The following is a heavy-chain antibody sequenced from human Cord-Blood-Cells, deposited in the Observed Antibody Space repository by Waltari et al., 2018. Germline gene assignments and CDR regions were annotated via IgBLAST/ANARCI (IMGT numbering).Heavy chain of an antibody. CDR1: GGSFSGYY. J-gene: IGHJ4*02. D-gene: IGHD7-27*01. V-gene: IGHV4-34*04. Sequence: QVQLQQWGAGLLKPSETLSLTCAVYGGSFSGYYWSWIREPPGKGVEWIGEINHSGSTDNNPSPKSRDTISVDTSKDQFSLKQRSVTAADTAVYDWARGHACRFTGDYFDYWGQGTLVTVSS. CDR3: ARGHACRFTGDYFDY. CDR2: INHSGST.